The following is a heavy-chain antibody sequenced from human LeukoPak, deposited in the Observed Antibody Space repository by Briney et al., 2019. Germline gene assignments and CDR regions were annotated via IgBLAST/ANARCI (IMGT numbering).Heavy chain of an antibody. V-gene: IGHV1-69*13. CDR1: GGTFSSYA. CDR2: IIPIFGTA. J-gene: IGHJ4*02. D-gene: IGHD3-22*01. Sequence: GASVKVSCTASGGTFSSYAISWVRQAPGQGLEWMGGIIPIFGTANYAQKFQGRVTITADESTSTAYMELSSLRSEDTAVYYCATTPVVPFEFDYWGQGTLVTVSS. CDR3: ATTPVVPFEFDY.